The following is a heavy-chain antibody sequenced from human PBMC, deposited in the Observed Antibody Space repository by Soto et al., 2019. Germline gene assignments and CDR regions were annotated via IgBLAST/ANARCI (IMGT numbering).Heavy chain of an antibody. D-gene: IGHD2-2*02. V-gene: IGHV1-2*02. CDR2: INPNSGGT. Sequence: ASVKVSCKASGYTFTGYYMHWVRQAPGQGLEWMGWINPNSGGTNYAQRFQGRVTMTRDTSISTAYMELSRLRSDDTAVYYCARDQVEYCSSTSCYIWFDPWGQGTLVTVSS. CDR3: ARDQVEYCSSTSCYIWFDP. J-gene: IGHJ5*02. CDR1: GYTFTGYY.